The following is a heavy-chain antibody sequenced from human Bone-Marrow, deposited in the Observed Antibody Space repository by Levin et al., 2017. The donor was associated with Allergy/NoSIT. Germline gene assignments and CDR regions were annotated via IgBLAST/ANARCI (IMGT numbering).Heavy chain of an antibody. J-gene: IGHJ4*02. V-gene: IGHV1-2*02. CDR3: VRDPSGAYYRDDSHFDY. CDR1: GYTFTYYY. D-gene: IGHD1-26*01. Sequence: GESLKISCKASGYTFTYYYLHWVRQAPGQGPEWMGWINPTSGDTKYPQKFQGRVTMTRDKSTTTVFMELSSLTSADTGVYYCVRDPSGAYYRDDSHFDYWGQGTLVTVSS. CDR2: INPTSGDT.